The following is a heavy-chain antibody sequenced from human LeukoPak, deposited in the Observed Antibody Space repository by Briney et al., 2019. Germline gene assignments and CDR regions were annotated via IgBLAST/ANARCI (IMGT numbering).Heavy chain of an antibody. CDR1: GFTFSSYA. Sequence: TGGSLRLSCAASGFTFSSYAMGWVRQAPGKGLEWVSSISGSGDTTYYADSVKGRFTISRDNAKNSLYLQMNSLRAEDTAVYYCARESSGWEFDYWGQGTLVTVSS. J-gene: IGHJ4*02. V-gene: IGHV3-23*01. CDR3: ARESSGWEFDY. D-gene: IGHD6-19*01. CDR2: ISGSGDTT.